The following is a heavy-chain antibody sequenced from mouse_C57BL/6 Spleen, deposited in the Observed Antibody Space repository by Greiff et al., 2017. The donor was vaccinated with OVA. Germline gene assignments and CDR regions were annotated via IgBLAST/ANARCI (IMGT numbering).Heavy chain of an antibody. V-gene: IGHV1-50*01. CDR3: ARKVYYGSSYGYYFDY. J-gene: IGHJ2*01. CDR2: IDPSDSYT. D-gene: IGHD1-1*01. CDR1: GYTFTSYW. Sequence: QVQLQQPGAELVKPGASVKLSCKASGYTFTSYWMQWVKQRPGQGLEWIGEIDPSDSYTNYNQKFKGKATLTVDTSSSTAYMQLSSLTSEDSAVYYCARKVYYGSSYGYYFDYWGQGTTLTVSS.